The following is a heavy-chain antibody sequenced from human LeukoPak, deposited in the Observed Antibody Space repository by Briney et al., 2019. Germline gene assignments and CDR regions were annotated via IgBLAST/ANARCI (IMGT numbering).Heavy chain of an antibody. J-gene: IGHJ4*02. CDR2: IYYSGST. CDR1: GGSISTYY. Sequence: PSETLSLTCTISGGSISTYYWSWIRQPREKGLEWIGHIYYSGSTNYNPSLMSRLTISVDTSKNQFSLKLSSVTAADTAVYYCARLIAVAGTYRGHFDYWGQGALVTVSS. D-gene: IGHD6-19*01. CDR3: ARLIAVAGTYRGHFDY. V-gene: IGHV4-59*08.